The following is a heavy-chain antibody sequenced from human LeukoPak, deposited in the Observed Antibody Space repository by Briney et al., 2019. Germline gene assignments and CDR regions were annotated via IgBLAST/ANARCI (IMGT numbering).Heavy chain of an antibody. V-gene: IGHV3-15*01. Sequence: PGGSPRLSCGVSGLTFSDAWLTWVRQGPGKGLEWVGLIRSKVDGGTADYATTVKGRFTISRDDSKNMLYLQMNGLKTEDTAIYYCTKDLPFTAGGVIVHWGQGALVTVSS. CDR1: GLTFSDAW. D-gene: IGHD3-16*01. J-gene: IGHJ5*02. CDR3: TKDLPFTAGGVIVH. CDR2: IRSKVDGGTA.